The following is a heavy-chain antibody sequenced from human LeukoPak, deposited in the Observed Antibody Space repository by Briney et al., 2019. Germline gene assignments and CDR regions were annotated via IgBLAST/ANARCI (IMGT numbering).Heavy chain of an antibody. Sequence: GESLKISCKGSGYSFTSYWISWVRQMPGKGLEWMGRIDPSDSYTNYSPSFQGHVTISADKSISTAYLQWSSLKASDTAMYYCATAVSVAVDYWGQGTLVTVSS. D-gene: IGHD4-23*01. V-gene: IGHV5-10-1*01. CDR2: IDPSDSYT. J-gene: IGHJ4*02. CDR3: ATAVSVAVDY. CDR1: GYSFTSYW.